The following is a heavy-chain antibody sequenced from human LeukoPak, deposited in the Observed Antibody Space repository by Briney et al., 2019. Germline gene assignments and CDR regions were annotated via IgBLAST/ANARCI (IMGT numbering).Heavy chain of an antibody. CDR3: ARTDSSGYYFYYYYMDV. J-gene: IGHJ6*03. D-gene: IGHD3-22*01. V-gene: IGHV1-18*01. CDR1: GYTFTSYG. CDR2: ISAYNGNT. Sequence: ASVKVSCKASGYTFTSYGISWVRQAPGQGLEWMGWISAYNGNTNYAQKLQGRVTMTTDTSTSTAYMNLRSLRSDDTAVYYCARTDSSGYYFYYYYMDVWGRGTTVTVSS.